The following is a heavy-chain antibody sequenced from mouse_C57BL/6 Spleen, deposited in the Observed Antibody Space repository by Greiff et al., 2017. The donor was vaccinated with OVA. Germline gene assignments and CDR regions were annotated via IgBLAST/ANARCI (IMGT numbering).Heavy chain of an antibody. D-gene: IGHD2-2*01. CDR3: ARLEDGYAWFAY. CDR1: GYTFTSYW. Sequence: QVQLQQPGAEIVKPGASVQMSCKASGYTFTSYWITWVKQRPGQGLEWIGDIYPGSGSTNDNEKFKSKATLTVDTSSSTAYMQLSSLTSEDSAVYYCARLEDGYAWFAYWGQGTLVTVSA. V-gene: IGHV1-55*01. CDR2: IYPGSGST. J-gene: IGHJ3*01.